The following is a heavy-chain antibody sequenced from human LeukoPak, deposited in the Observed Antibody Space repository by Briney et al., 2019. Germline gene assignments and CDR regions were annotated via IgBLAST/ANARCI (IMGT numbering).Heavy chain of an antibody. CDR1: GFTFSSYW. Sequence: GGSLRLSCAASGFTFSSYWMHWVRQAPGKGLVWVSRINKDGSSTYYADSVKGRFTISRDNAKNTLYLQMNSLRAEDTAVYYCAKTSGYSYGWLDYWGQGTLVTVSS. CDR3: AKTSGYSYGWLDY. D-gene: IGHD5-18*01. J-gene: IGHJ4*02. CDR2: INKDGSST. V-gene: IGHV3-74*01.